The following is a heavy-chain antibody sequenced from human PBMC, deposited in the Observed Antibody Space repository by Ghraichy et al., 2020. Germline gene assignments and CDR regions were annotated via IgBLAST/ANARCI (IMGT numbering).Heavy chain of an antibody. J-gene: IGHJ4*02. CDR1: GFTFSSYA. D-gene: IGHD3-22*01. CDR2: ISGSGGST. CDR3: AKEVDITMMEDYFDY. V-gene: IGHV3-23*01. Sequence: GESLNISCAASGFTFSSYAMSWVRQAPGKGLEWVSAISGSGGSTYYADSVKGRFTISRDNSKNTLYLQMNSLRAEDTAVYYCAKEVDITMMEDYFDYWGQGTLVTVSS.